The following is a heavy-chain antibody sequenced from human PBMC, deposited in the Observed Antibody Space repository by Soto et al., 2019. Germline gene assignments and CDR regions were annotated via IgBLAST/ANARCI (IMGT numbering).Heavy chain of an antibody. CDR3: ARRFGRNFDY. CDR2: IYYSGST. V-gene: IGHV4-59*08. CDR1: GGSISSYY. Sequence: QVQLQESGPELMKPSETLSLTCTVSGGSISSYYWSWIRQPPGKGLEWIGYIYYSGSTNYNPSLKSRVTKSVDTSKNQISLKLSSVTAADTAVYYCARRFGRNFDYWGQGTLVTVSS. D-gene: IGHD3-16*01. J-gene: IGHJ4*02.